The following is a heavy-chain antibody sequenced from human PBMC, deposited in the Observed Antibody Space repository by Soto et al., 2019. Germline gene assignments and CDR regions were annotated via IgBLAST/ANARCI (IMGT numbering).Heavy chain of an antibody. Sequence: KLSETLSLTCTVSGGSISSYYWSWIRQPPGKGLEWIGYIYYSGSTNYDPSLKSRVTISVDTSKNQFSLKLSSVTAADTAVYYCARGYDYEYSSSLHFDYWGQGTLVTVS. CDR2: IYYSGST. V-gene: IGHV4-59*01. D-gene: IGHD6-13*01. CDR1: GGSISSYY. J-gene: IGHJ4*02. CDR3: ARGYDYEYSSSLHFDY.